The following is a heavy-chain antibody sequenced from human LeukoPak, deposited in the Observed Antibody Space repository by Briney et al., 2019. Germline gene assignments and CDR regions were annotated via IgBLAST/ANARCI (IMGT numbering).Heavy chain of an antibody. CDR3: ARIWELLNT. Sequence: GSLRLSCAASGFSFSRYSMSWVRQAPGKGLEWVSLISSSSSYIYYADSLKGRSTISRDNAKNSLYLQMNSLRAEDTAVYYCARIWELLNTWGQGTLVTVSS. CDR2: ISSSSSYI. CDR1: GFSFSRYS. V-gene: IGHV3-21*01. D-gene: IGHD1-26*01. J-gene: IGHJ4*02.